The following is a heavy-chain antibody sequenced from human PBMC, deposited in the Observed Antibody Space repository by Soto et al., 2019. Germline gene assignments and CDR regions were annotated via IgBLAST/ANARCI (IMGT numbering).Heavy chain of an antibody. V-gene: IGHV5-10-1*01. D-gene: IGHD5-18*01. CDR1: GYSFTSYW. CDR3: ARHMDTAMAPLII. CDR2: VDPSDSYT. J-gene: IGHJ4*02. Sequence: GESLKISCKGSGYSFTSYWISWVRQMPGKGLEWMGRVDPSDSYTNYSPSFQGHVTISADKSISTAYLQWSSLKASDTAMYYCARHMDTAMAPLIIWGQGTLVTVSS.